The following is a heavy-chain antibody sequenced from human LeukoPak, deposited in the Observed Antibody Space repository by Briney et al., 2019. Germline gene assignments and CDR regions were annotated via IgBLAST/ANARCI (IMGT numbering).Heavy chain of an antibody. D-gene: IGHD3-10*01. CDR2: IDYSGST. CDR1: GGSISSFY. J-gene: IGHJ4*02. CDR3: ASGGRGRLLWFGIGDY. V-gene: IGHV4-59*08. Sequence: SETLSPTCTVSGGSISSFYWSWIRQPPGEGLEWIGSIDYSGSTNYNPSLKSRVTISVDTSKNQFSLKLSSVTAAATAVYYCASGGRGRLLWFGIGDYWGQGTLVTVSS.